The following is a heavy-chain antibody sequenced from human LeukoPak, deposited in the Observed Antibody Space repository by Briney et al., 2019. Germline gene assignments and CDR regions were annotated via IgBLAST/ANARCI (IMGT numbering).Heavy chain of an antibody. CDR2: INHSGST. V-gene: IGHV4-34*01. D-gene: IGHD3-9*01. J-gene: IGHJ6*02. CDR3: ARLRALRYFDWLLNYGMDV. CDR1: GGSFSGYY. Sequence: SETLSLTCAVYGGSFSGYYWSWLRQPPGKRLEWIGEINHSGSTNYNPSLKSRVTISVDTSKNQFSLELSSVTAADTAVYYCARLRALRYFDWLLNYGMDVWGQGTTVTVSS.